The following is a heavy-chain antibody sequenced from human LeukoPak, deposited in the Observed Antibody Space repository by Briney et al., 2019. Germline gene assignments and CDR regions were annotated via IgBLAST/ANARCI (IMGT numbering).Heavy chain of an antibody. CDR1: GDSFSSYH. V-gene: IGHV4-59*01. CDR2: ISSNGST. J-gene: IGHJ1*01. CDR3: ARVGRGDHTWGSYSCDH. Sequence: SETLSLTCTVSVSGDSFSSYHWSWLRQPPGKGLEWIGYISSNGSTSYNTSLKSRVTISVDTSKNQFSLKLSSVTAADTAVYYCARVGRGDHTWGSYSCDHWGQGTLVSVSS. D-gene: IGHD3-16*01.